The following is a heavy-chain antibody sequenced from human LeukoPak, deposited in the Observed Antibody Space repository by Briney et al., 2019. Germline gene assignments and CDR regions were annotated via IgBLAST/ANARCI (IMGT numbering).Heavy chain of an antibody. CDR2: ISSSGSTI. J-gene: IGHJ6*03. Sequence: PGGSLRLSCAASGFTFSDYYMSWIRQAPGKGLEWVSYISSSGSTIYYADSVKGRFTISRDNAKNSLYLQMNSLRAEDTAAYYCAREPYYYYYYYMDVWGKGTTVTVSS. V-gene: IGHV3-11*01. CDR3: AREPYYYYYYYMDV. CDR1: GFTFSDYY.